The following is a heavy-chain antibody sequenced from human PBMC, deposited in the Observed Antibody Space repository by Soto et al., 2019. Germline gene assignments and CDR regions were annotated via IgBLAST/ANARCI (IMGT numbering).Heavy chain of an antibody. CDR1: GFTFENVP. CDR3: AKNQGVELVPLATVDWFDP. J-gene: IGHJ5*02. V-gene: IGHV3-23*01. D-gene: IGHD1-26*01. CDR2: ISGSGFKK. Sequence: GGSLRLPRAASGFTFENVPMSRFGQSAGKGLEWISSISGSGFKKYYADSVKGRFTISRDNSKSTVYLELNNLSAEDTAVYHCAKNQGVELVPLATVDWFDPWGQGPVVTVSS.